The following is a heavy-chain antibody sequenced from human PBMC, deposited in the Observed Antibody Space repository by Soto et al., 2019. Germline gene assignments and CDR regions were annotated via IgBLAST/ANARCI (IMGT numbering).Heavy chain of an antibody. D-gene: IGHD2-15*01. CDR2: IYYSGST. CDR3: ARDRALDDCSGGSCYPTAWDI. Sequence: SATLSLTCTVSGGSISSGGYYWSWIRQHQGKGQEWIGYIYYSGSTYYNPSLKSRVTISVDTSKNQFSLKLSSVTAADTAVYYCARDRALDDCSGGSCYPTAWDIWGQGTMVTVSS. CDR1: GGSISSGGYY. J-gene: IGHJ3*02. V-gene: IGHV4-31*03.